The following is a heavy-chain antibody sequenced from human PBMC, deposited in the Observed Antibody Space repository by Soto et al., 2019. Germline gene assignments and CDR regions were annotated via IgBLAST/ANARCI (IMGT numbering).Heavy chain of an antibody. CDR3: ARDARLKGSYLTWATYYGMDV. CDR2: ISYDGSNK. J-gene: IGHJ6*02. V-gene: IGHV3-30-3*01. Sequence: ESGGGVVQPGRSLRLSCAASGFTFSSYAMHWVRQAPGKGLEWVAVISYDGSNKYYADSVKGRFTISRDNSKNTLYLQMNSLRAEDTAVYYCARDARLKGSYLTWATYYGMDVWGQGTTVTVSS. CDR1: GFTFSSYA. D-gene: IGHD1-26*01.